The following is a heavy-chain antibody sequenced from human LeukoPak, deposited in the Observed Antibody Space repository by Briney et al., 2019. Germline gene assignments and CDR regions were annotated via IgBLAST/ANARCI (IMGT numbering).Heavy chain of an antibody. Sequence: GGSLRLSCAASGFTFSSYAMSWVRQAPGKWLEWVSAISGSGGSTYYADSVKGRFTISRDNSKNTLYLQMDSLRAEDTAVYYCAKDIGGYNWNDPQWFYFDYWGQGTLVTVSS. J-gene: IGHJ4*02. CDR2: ISGSGGST. D-gene: IGHD1-1*01. CDR1: GFTFSSYA. CDR3: AKDIGGYNWNDPQWFYFDY. V-gene: IGHV3-23*01.